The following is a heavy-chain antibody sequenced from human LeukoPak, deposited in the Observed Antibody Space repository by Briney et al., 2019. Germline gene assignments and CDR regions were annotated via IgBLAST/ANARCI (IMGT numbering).Heavy chain of an antibody. V-gene: IGHV3-30*04. Sequence: GSLRLSCAASGFTFSNYAIHWVRQAPGKGLEWVAVISYDGSYKDYADSVKGRFTISRDNSKNTLNLQMNSLRAEDTAVYYCARGARKGDDSGGFFDYWGQGTLVSVSS. CDR3: ARGARKGDDSGGFFDY. CDR1: GFTFSNYA. D-gene: IGHD4-23*01. CDR2: ISYDGSYK. J-gene: IGHJ4*02.